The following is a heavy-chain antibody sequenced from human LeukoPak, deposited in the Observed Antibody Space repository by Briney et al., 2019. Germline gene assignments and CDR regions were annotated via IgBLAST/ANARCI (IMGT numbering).Heavy chain of an antibody. Sequence: GGSLRLSCAASGFTFSSYGMHWVRQAPGKGLEWVAFIRYDGSNKYYADSVKGRFTISRDNSKNTLYLQMNSLRAEDTAVYYCAKDRGLRFLEWSDAFDIWGQGTMVTVSS. J-gene: IGHJ3*02. CDR2: IRYDGSNK. V-gene: IGHV3-30*02. CDR3: AKDRGLRFLEWSDAFDI. CDR1: GFTFSSYG. D-gene: IGHD3-3*01.